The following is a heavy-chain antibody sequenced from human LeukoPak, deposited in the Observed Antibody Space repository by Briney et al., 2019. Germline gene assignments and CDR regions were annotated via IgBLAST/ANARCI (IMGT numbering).Heavy chain of an antibody. J-gene: IGHJ6*02. Sequence: ASVKVSCKASGYTFTSYDINWVRQATGQGLEWMGWMDPNSGNTGYAQKFQGRVTMTRTTSRSTAYMELSSLRSEDTALYYCARFSRYCSRTSCYLYGMDVWGQGTTVTVSS. CDR1: GYTFTSYD. CDR2: MDPNSGNT. D-gene: IGHD2-2*01. V-gene: IGHV1-8*01. CDR3: ARFSRYCSRTSCYLYGMDV.